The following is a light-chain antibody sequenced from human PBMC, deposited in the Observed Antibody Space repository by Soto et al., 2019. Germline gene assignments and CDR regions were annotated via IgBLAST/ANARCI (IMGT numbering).Light chain of an antibody. CDR3: QQRSNWIT. J-gene: IGKJ5*01. V-gene: IGKV3-11*01. CDR1: QSVSTH. CDR2: DAS. Sequence: EIVLTQSPSTLSLSPGERATLSCRASQSVSTHLGWYQQKPVQAPRLLIYDASNRATGIPARFSGSGSGTDFTLTISSLEPEDFAVYYCQQRSNWITFGQGTRLEIK.